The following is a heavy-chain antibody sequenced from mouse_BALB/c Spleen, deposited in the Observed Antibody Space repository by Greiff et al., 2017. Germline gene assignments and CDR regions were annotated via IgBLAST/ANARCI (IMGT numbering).Heavy chain of an antibody. D-gene: IGHD2-1*01. CDR2: ISSGGSYT. V-gene: IGHV5-6-4*01. CDR1: GFTFSSYT. CDR3: TRDNPYGNYGRTWYAMDY. J-gene: IGHJ4*01. Sequence: EVNVVESGGGLVKPGGSLKLSCAASGFTFSSYTMSWVRQTPEKRLEWVATISSGGSYTYYPDSVKGRFTISRDNAKNTLYLQMSSLKSEDTAMYYCTRDNPYGNYGRTWYAMDYWGQGTSVTVSS.